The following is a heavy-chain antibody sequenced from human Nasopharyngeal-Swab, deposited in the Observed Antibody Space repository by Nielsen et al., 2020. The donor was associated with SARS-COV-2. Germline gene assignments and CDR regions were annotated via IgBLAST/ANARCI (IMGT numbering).Heavy chain of an antibody. Sequence: ASVKVSCKASGLTFKGFAVNWVRQAPGQGLEWMGWISDYNGNTNYAQNLKGRVTMTTDTSTSTVYMELRSLRSDDTAVYYCAVDYGDYDSYYGMDVWGQGTTVTVSS. J-gene: IGHJ6*02. D-gene: IGHD4-17*01. CDR3: AVDYGDYDSYYGMDV. V-gene: IGHV1-18*01. CDR2: ISDYNGNT. CDR1: GLTFKGFA.